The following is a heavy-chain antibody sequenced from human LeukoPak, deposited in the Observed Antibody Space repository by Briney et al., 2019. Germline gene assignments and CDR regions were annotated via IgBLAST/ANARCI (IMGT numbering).Heavy chain of an antibody. Sequence: GRSLRLSCAASGFTFDDYAMHWVRQAPGKGLEWVSGISWNSGSIGYADSVKGRFTISRDNAKNSLYLQMNSLRAEDTALYYCAKSGNANYYYYYMDVWGKGTTVTISS. J-gene: IGHJ6*03. CDR1: GFTFDDYA. CDR2: ISWNSGSI. D-gene: IGHD3-3*01. CDR3: AKSGNANYYYYYMDV. V-gene: IGHV3-9*01.